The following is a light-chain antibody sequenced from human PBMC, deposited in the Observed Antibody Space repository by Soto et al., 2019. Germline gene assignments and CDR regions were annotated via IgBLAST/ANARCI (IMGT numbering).Light chain of an antibody. J-gene: IGKJ2*02. Sequence: DIQMTQSPSSLSASVGDRVTITCQASQDITNYLNWYQQKPGKAPKLLIYDASTLETGVPSRFSGSGSGTDFTFTISSLQPEDIATYYCQQYDNLPRWTFGQGTKLQIK. CDR3: QQYDNLPRWT. CDR2: DAS. V-gene: IGKV1-33*01. CDR1: QDITNY.